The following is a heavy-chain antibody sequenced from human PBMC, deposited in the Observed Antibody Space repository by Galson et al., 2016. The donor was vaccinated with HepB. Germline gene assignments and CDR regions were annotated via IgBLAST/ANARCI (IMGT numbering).Heavy chain of an antibody. V-gene: IGHV3-7*01. J-gene: IGHJ4*02. D-gene: IGHD4-17*01. Sequence: SLRLSCAASGFTFRSYWMTWVRQAPGKGLEWVANIKPDGSEKYDVDSVKGRFTISRDNAKNSLYLQLNSLRAEDTAVYYCARSTVTTWDYWGQGTLVTVSS. CDR1: GFTFRSYW. CDR2: IKPDGSEK. CDR3: ARSTVTTWDY.